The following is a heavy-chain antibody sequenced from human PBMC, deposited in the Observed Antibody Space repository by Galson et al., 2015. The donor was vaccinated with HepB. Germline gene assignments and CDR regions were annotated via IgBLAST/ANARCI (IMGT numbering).Heavy chain of an antibody. Sequence: SLRLSCAASGFTFSSYAMHWVRQAPGKGLEYVSAISSNGGSTYYADSVKGRFTISRDDSKNTLYLQMNSLKTEDTAVYYCTTASSSWYSYYYYGMDVWGQGTTVTVSS. CDR2: ISSNGGST. J-gene: IGHJ6*02. D-gene: IGHD6-13*01. CDR3: TTASSSWYSYYYYGMDV. V-gene: IGHV3-64*04. CDR1: GFTFSSYA.